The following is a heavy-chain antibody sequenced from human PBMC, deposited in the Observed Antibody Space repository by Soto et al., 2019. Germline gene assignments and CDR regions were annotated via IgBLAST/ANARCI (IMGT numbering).Heavy chain of an antibody. J-gene: IGHJ4*02. CDR1: GGSVCSGSYY. D-gene: IGHD1-7*01. CDR2: IYYSGST. V-gene: IGHV4-61*01. Sequence: QVQLQESGPGLVKPSETLSLTCTVSGGSVCSGSYYWSWIRQPPGKGLEWIGYIYYSGSTNYNPSLKSRVTISVDTSKNQFSLKLSSVTAADTAVYYCASASRLELFDYWGQGTLVTVSS. CDR3: ASASRLELFDY.